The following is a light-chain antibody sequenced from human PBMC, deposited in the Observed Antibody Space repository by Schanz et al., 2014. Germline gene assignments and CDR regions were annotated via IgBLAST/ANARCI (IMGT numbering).Light chain of an antibody. V-gene: IGKV3-15*01. CDR1: QSVSTSY. Sequence: EIVLTQSPGTLSLSPGETATLSCRASQSVSTSYLAWYQQKPGQAPRLLIYGASTRATGFPARFSGSGSGTEFTLTISSLQSEDLAVYYCQQYHNWPLGTFGQGTKVEIK. CDR2: GAS. J-gene: IGKJ1*01. CDR3: QQYHNWPLGT.